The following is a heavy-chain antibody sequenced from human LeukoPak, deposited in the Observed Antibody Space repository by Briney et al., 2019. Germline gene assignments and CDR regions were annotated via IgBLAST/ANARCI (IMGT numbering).Heavy chain of an antibody. CDR2: ISSSSTYI. J-gene: IGHJ4*02. V-gene: IGHV3-21*01. CDR3: ANKKGNDFWTGYYALDF. D-gene: IGHD3/OR15-3a*01. Sequence: PGGSLRLSCAASGFTFSSYSMNWVRQAPGKGLEWVSSISSSSTYIYYADSVKGRFTISRDNAKNSLYLQMNSLRAEDTAVYYCANKKGNDFWTGYYALDFWGQGTLVTVPS. CDR1: GFTFSSYS.